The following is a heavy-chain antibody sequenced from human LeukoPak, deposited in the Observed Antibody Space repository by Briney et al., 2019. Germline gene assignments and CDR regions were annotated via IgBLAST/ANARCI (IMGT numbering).Heavy chain of an antibody. CDR2: INHSGST. Sequence: PSETLSLTCTVSGVSIISSNSYWGWIRQPPGKGLEWIGEINHSGSTNYNPSLKSRVTISVDTSKNQFSLKLSSVTAADTAVYYCARILGRLSFAPSYDYWGQGTLVTVSS. CDR1: GVSIISSNSY. CDR3: ARILGRLSFAPSYDY. D-gene: IGHD1-26*01. J-gene: IGHJ4*02. V-gene: IGHV4-39*07.